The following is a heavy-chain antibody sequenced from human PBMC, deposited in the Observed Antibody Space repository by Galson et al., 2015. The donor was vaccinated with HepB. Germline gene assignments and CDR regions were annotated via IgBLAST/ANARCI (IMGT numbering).Heavy chain of an antibody. V-gene: IGHV3-48*03. D-gene: IGHD6-13*01. J-gene: IGHJ6*02. Sequence: SLRLSCAVSGFTFSTYAMNWVRQAPGQGLEWLAHIDRSSSNVYYADSVKGRFTVSRDNAKNSLFLQMNSLRAEDTAVYYCGRVAFSSTWSAYYGVDVWGQGTTVTVSS. CDR2: IDRSSSNV. CDR3: GRVAFSSTWSAYYGVDV. CDR1: GFTFSTYA.